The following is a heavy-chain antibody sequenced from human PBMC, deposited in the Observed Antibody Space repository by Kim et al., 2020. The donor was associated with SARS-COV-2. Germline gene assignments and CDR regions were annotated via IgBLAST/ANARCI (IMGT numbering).Heavy chain of an antibody. V-gene: IGHV3-7*03. CDR1: GFTFSSYW. CDR2: IKEDGSEK. D-gene: IGHD3-10*01. J-gene: IGHJ4*02. Sequence: GGSMRLSCAASGFTFSSYWMSWVRQAPGKGLEWVANIKEDGSEKYYVDSVKGRFTISRDNAKKTLYLQMDSLRAEDTAVYYCARAARGSSYDYWGQGTLVTVSS. CDR3: ARAARGSSYDY.